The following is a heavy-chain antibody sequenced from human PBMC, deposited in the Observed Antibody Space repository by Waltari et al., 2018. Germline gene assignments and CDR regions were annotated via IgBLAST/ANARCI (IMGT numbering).Heavy chain of an antibody. Sequence: QLQLQESGPGLVKPSETLSLTCTVSGGSISSSSYYWGWIRQPPGKGLEWIGSIYYSGSTYYNPSLKSRVTISVDTSKNQFSLKLSSVTAADTAVYYCARGPITIFGVVIRPYFDYWGQGTLVTVSS. D-gene: IGHD3-3*01. CDR1: GGSISSSSYY. CDR2: IYYSGST. J-gene: IGHJ4*02. V-gene: IGHV4-39*07. CDR3: ARGPITIFGVVIRPYFDY.